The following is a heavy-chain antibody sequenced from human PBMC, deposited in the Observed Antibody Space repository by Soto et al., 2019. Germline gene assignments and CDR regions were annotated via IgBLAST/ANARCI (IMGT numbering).Heavy chain of an antibody. CDR1: GGSISSGGYY. CDR3: ASVGYSYGTYYYYGMDV. CDR2: IYYSGST. J-gene: IGHJ6*02. D-gene: IGHD5-18*01. Sequence: SETLSLTCTVSGGSISSGGYYWSWIRQHPGKGLEWIGYIYYSGSTYYNPSLKSRVTISVDTSKNQFSLKLSSVTAADTAVYYCASVGYSYGTYYYYGMDVWGQGTTVTVSS. V-gene: IGHV4-31*03.